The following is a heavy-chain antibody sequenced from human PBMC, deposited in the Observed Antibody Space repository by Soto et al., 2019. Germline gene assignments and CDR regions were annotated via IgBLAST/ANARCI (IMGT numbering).Heavy chain of an antibody. CDR3: ARDLRGWGGWHSTDY. V-gene: IGHV4-59*01. CDR2: IYYSGST. Sequence: TSETLSLTCTVSGGSISSYYWSWIRQPPGKGLEWIGYIYYSGSTNYNPSLKSRVTISVGTSKNQFSLKLSSVTAADTAVYYCARDLRGWGGWHSTDYWGQGTLVTVSS. D-gene: IGHD6-19*01. J-gene: IGHJ4*02. CDR1: GGSISSYY.